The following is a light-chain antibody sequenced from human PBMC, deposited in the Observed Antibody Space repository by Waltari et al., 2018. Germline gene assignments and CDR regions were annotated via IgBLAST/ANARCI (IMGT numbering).Light chain of an antibody. Sequence: TQPASVSGSPGQSITISCTGASTDVGDYNYVSWYQQIPGKAPKVIIYDVTKRPSGVSNRFSGSKSGNSASLSISGLQAEDEAHYYCCSYAGRSTWVFGGGTKVTVL. CDR2: DVT. CDR3: CSYAGRSTWV. J-gene: IGLJ3*02. V-gene: IGLV2-14*03. CDR1: STDVGDYNY.